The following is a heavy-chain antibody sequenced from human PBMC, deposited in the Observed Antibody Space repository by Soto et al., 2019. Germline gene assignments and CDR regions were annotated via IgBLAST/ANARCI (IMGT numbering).Heavy chain of an antibody. CDR3: ARGSDVLARGATFFDY. CDR2: SSSSGNT. V-gene: IGHV4-30-4*01. Sequence: QVPLQESGPGLVKPLQTLSLTCTVSGGSISNSDYFWSWIRQYPGKGLECIGYSSSSGNTYYNPSLMSRATLSVDTSKNQFPLRLTSVTVEATAVYYCARGSDVLARGATFFDYLGQGTLVTVSS. D-gene: IGHD3-10*01. CDR1: GGSISNSDYF. J-gene: IGHJ4*02.